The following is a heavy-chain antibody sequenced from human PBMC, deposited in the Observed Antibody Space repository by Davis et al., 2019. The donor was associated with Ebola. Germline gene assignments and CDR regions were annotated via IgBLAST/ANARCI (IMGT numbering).Heavy chain of an antibody. CDR1: GYTFTRYS. Sequence: AASVKVSCKASGYTFTRYSISWVRQAPGQGLEWMGWISAYNGNTNYAQKFRGRVTITRDTSTSTVYMEVRRLKSDDTAVYYCARDGPDYYGLDVWGQGTAVTVSS. CDR3: ARDGPDYYGLDV. CDR2: ISAYNGNT. J-gene: IGHJ6*02. V-gene: IGHV1-18*01.